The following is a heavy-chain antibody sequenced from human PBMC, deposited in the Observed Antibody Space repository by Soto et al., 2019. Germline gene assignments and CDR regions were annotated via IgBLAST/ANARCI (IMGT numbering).Heavy chain of an antibody. CDR2: IYYSGST. Sequence: QLRLQESGPGLVKPSETLSLTCTVSGGSISSSSYYLGWIRQPPGKGLEWIGSIYYSGSTYYNPSLKSRVTISVDTSKNQFSLKLSSVTAADTAVYYCVRLPGIVGAARGYVFDYWGQGTLVTVSS. J-gene: IGHJ4*02. CDR3: VRLPGIVGAARGYVFDY. V-gene: IGHV4-39*01. CDR1: GGSISSSSYY. D-gene: IGHD1-26*01.